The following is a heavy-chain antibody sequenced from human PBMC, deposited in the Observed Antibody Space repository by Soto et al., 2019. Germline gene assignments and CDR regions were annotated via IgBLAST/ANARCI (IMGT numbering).Heavy chain of an antibody. J-gene: IGHJ6*02. CDR1: GFTFSSYA. CDR3: ARGGSYDHYYGMDV. D-gene: IGHD1-26*01. Sequence: GGSLRLSCAASGFTFSSYAMHWVRQAPGKGLEWVAVISYDGSNKYYADSVKGRFTISRDNSKNTLYLQMNSLRAEDTAVYYCARGGSYDHYYGMDVWGQGTTVTV. V-gene: IGHV3-30-3*01. CDR2: ISYDGSNK.